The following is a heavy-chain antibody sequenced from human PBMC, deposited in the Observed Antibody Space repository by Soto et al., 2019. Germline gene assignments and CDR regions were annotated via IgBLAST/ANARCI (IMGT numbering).Heavy chain of an antibody. J-gene: IGHJ6*02. Sequence: SGGSLRLSCAASGFIFSSYAMSWVRQAPGKGLEWVSAISGSGGSTYYADSVKGRFTISRDNSKNTLYLQMNSLRAEDTAVYYCAKSVSYSSSWYSLYYGMDVWGQGTTVTVSS. CDR1: GFIFSSYA. D-gene: IGHD6-13*01. CDR3: AKSVSYSSSWYSLYYGMDV. V-gene: IGHV3-23*01. CDR2: ISGSGGST.